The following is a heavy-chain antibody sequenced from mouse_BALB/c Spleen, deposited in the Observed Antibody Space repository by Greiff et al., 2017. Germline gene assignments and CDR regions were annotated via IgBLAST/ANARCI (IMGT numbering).Heavy chain of an antibody. D-gene: IGHD1-1*01. Sequence: EVKLQESGPGLVKPSQSLSLTCSVTGYSITSGYYWNWIRQFPGNKLEWMGYISYDGSNNYNPSLKNRISITRDTSKNQFFLKLNSVTTEDTATYYCARDESYYYGSSYSFAYWGQGTLVTVSA. CDR1: GYSITSGYY. J-gene: IGHJ3*01. CDR3: ARDESYYYGSSYSFAY. V-gene: IGHV3-6*02. CDR2: ISYDGSN.